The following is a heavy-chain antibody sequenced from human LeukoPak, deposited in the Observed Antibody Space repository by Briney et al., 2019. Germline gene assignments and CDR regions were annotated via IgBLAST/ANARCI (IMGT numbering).Heavy chain of an antibody. Sequence: GGSLRLSCAASGFTSDDYTMHWVRQAPGKGLEWVSAISGSGGSTYYADSVKGRFTISRDNSKNTLYLQMNSLRAEDTAVYYCAKTWYNWNYGSPSYFDYWGQGTLVTVSS. J-gene: IGHJ4*02. CDR3: AKTWYNWNYGSPSYFDY. CDR2: ISGSGGST. CDR1: GFTSDDYT. V-gene: IGHV3-23*01. D-gene: IGHD1-7*01.